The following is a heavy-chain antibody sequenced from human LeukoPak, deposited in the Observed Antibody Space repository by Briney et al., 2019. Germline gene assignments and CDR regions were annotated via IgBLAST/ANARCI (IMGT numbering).Heavy chain of an antibody. D-gene: IGHD4-23*01. Sequence: GESLRLSCATSGFPFSRYSMNWVRQAPGKGLEWLSYITSGSDTIYYADSVKGRFTISRDNGKNSLYLQMNSLRAEDTAVYYCARDRIRWLLGDWGQGTLVTVSS. J-gene: IGHJ4*02. CDR2: ITSGSDTI. CDR1: GFPFSRYS. CDR3: ARDRIRWLLGD. V-gene: IGHV3-48*01.